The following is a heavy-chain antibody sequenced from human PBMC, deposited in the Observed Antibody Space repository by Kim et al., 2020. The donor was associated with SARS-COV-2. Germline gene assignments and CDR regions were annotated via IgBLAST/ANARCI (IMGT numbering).Heavy chain of an antibody. Sequence: GGSLRLSCAASGFTFSNSPMHLVRQAPGKGLEWVAVISKDGNSQTYADSVKGRFTISRDNSQNTLYLQMNGLRTDDTADYYCAREVRSSGSAGCFDPWGQGTLVTVSS. CDR3: AREVRSSGSAGCFDP. D-gene: IGHD3-22*01. CDR1: GFTFSNSP. V-gene: IGHV3-30*04. CDR2: ISKDGNSQ. J-gene: IGHJ5*02.